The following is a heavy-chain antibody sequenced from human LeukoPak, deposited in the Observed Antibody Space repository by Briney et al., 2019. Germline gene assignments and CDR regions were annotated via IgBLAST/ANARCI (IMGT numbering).Heavy chain of an antibody. CDR2: INDDGSAT. CDR3: AKDRQGDFDY. J-gene: IGHJ4*02. Sequence: GGSLRLSCAASGFTFSNYWMHWVRQVPGKGLVWVSRINDDGSATFYADSVKGRFTISRDNSKNTLYLQMNSLRAEDTAVYYCAKDRQGDFDYWGQGTLVTVSS. CDR1: GFTFSNYW. V-gene: IGHV3-74*01.